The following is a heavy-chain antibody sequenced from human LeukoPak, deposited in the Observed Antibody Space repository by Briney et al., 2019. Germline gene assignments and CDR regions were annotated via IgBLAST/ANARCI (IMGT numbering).Heavy chain of an antibody. V-gene: IGHV3-30-3*01. CDR2: ISYDGSNK. J-gene: IGHJ4*02. Sequence: GGSLRLSCAASGFTFSSYAMHWVRQAPGKGLEGVAVISYDGSNKYYADSVKGRFTISRDNSKNTLYLQMNSLRAEDTAVYYCARGGSKPFDYWGQGTLVTVSS. CDR3: ARGGSKPFDY. D-gene: IGHD4-11*01. CDR1: GFTFSSYA.